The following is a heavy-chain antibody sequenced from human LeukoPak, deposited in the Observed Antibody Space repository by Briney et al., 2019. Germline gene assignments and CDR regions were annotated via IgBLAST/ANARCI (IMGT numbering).Heavy chain of an antibody. J-gene: IGHJ6*02. CDR2: INPNSGGT. CDR3: ARGLELLRTYYYYYGMDV. Sequence: ASVKVSCKASGYTFTGYYMHWVRQAPGQGLEWMGWINPNSGGTNYAQKFQGRVTMTRDTSISTAYMELSRLRPDDTAVYYCARGLELLRTYYYYYGMDVWGQGTTVTVSS. CDR1: GYTFTGYY. D-gene: IGHD1-7*01. V-gene: IGHV1-2*02.